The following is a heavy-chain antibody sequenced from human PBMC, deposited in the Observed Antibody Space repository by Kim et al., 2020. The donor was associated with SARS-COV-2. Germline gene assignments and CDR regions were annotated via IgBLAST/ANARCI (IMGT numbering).Heavy chain of an antibody. V-gene: IGHV3-66*01. CDR1: GFTVSSNY. D-gene: IGHD4-17*01. CDR2: IYSGGST. J-gene: IGHJ4*02. Sequence: GGSLRLSCAASGFTVSSNYMSWVRQAPGKGLEWVSVIYSGGSTYYADSVKGRFTISRDNSKNTLYLQMNSLRAEDTAVYYCARVHYGGEVGYWGQGTLVTVSS. CDR3: ARVHYGGEVGY.